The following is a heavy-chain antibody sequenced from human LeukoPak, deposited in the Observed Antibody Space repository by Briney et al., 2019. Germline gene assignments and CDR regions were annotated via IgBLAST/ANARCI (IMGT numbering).Heavy chain of an antibody. V-gene: IGHV1-2*02. CDR2: INPNSGGT. CDR1: GYTFTGYY. J-gene: IGHJ6*02. Sequence: ASVKVSCKASGYTFTGYYMHWVRQAPGQGLEWMGWINPNSGGTNYAQKFQGRVTMTRDTSTSTAYMELSRLRSDDTAVYYCARAGVVPAAISLLLYYYYGMDVWGQGTTVTVSS. CDR3: ARAGVVPAAISLLLYYYYGMDV. D-gene: IGHD2-2*02.